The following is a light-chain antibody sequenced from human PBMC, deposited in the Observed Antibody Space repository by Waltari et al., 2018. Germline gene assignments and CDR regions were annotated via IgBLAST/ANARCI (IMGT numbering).Light chain of an antibody. CDR3: QQYYGTPHA. Sequence: DIVMTQSPDSLAVSLGERATINCKSSQTVLYSSNNKNYLAWYQQKPGQPPKLLISWASTWEAGVPDRCSGSGSGTEFTLTINSLEAEEVAVYYCQQYYGTPHAFGQGTRVEIK. J-gene: IGKJ2*01. CDR1: QTVLYSSNNKNY. V-gene: IGKV4-1*01. CDR2: WAS.